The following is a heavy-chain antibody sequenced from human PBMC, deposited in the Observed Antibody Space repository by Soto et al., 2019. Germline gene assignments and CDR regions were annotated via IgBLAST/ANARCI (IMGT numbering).Heavy chain of an antibody. V-gene: IGHV1-69*12. J-gene: IGHJ5*02. CDR2: IIPIFGTA. Sequence: QVQLVQSGAEVKKPGSSVKVSCKASGGTFSSYAISWVRQAPGQGLEWMGGIIPIFGTANYAQKFQGRVTITADESTSTAYLELSSVRAEDTGVYYCAGDRPLVIVPAASTKWFDPWGQGTLVTVSS. CDR1: GGTFSSYA. D-gene: IGHD2-2*01. CDR3: AGDRPLVIVPAASTKWFDP.